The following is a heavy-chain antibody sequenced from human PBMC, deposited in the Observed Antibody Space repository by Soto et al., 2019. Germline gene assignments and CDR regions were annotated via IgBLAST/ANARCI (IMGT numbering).Heavy chain of an antibody. CDR3: ARHEGWTGPDQ. D-gene: IGHD2-8*02. Sequence: QVHPQESGPGLVKPSETLSLTCAVSGASIGSGGWWSWVRQPPGKGLEWIAEIFHDGNTNYSPSLKSRVTISVDKSQNQFSLNVYSVTAADTAVYYCARHEGWTGPDQWGQGTLDTVSS. V-gene: IGHV4-4*02. J-gene: IGHJ5*02. CDR2: IFHDGNT. CDR1: GASIGSGGW.